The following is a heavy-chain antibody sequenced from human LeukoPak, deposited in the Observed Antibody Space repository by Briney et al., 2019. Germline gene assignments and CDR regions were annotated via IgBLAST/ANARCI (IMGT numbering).Heavy chain of an antibody. J-gene: IGHJ2*01. D-gene: IGHD3-16*01. Sequence: GTLRLSCTASGFTFGDYAMSWVRQAPGKGLEWVGFIRSKAYGGTTEYAASVKGRFTISRDDSKSIAYLQMNSLKTEDTAVYYCTRLGGILRYFDLWVGGTLVTPSS. V-gene: IGHV3-49*04. CDR2: IRSKAYGGTT. CDR3: TRLGGILRYFDL. CDR1: GFTFGDYA.